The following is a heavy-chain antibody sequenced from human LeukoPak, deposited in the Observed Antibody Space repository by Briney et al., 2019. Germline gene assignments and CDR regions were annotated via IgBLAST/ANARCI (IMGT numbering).Heavy chain of an antibody. CDR1: GCTFSSYA. V-gene: IGHV1-69*13. Sequence: ASVKVSCKASGCTFSSYAISWVRQAPGQGLEWMGGIIPIFGTANYAQKFQGRVTITADESTSTAYMELSRLRSEGTAVYYCALPSRLSGSSRNCLDYWGQGTLVTVSS. D-gene: IGHD1-26*01. CDR2: IIPIFGTA. CDR3: ALPSRLSGSSRNCLDY. J-gene: IGHJ4*02.